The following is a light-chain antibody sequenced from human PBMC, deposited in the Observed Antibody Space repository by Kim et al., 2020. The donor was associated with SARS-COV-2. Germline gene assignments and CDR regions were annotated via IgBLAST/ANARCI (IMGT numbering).Light chain of an antibody. CDR3: QQYGSSPPYT. J-gene: IGKJ2*01. Sequence: SPGESATLSCRASQSVSSSYLAWYQQKPGQAPRLVIYGASSRATGIPDRFSGSGSGTDFTLTISRLEPEDFAVYYCQQYGSSPPYTFGQGTKLEIK. CDR1: QSVSSSY. CDR2: GAS. V-gene: IGKV3-20*01.